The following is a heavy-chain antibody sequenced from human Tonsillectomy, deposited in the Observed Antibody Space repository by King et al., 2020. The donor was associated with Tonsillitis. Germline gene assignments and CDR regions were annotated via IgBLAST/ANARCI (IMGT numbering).Heavy chain of an antibody. J-gene: IGHJ4*02. D-gene: IGHD5-24*01. CDR1: GFTFSSYA. CDR3: AKDAGGDGYNLYYLDY. V-gene: IGHV3-23*03. Sequence: VQLVESGGGLVQPGGSLRLSCAASGFTFSSYAMSWVRQAPGKGLEWVSVIYSGDSSTYYADSVKGRFTISRDNSKNTLYLQMNSLRAEVTAVYYCAKDAGGDGYNLYYLDYWGQGTLVTVSS. CDR2: IYSGDSST.